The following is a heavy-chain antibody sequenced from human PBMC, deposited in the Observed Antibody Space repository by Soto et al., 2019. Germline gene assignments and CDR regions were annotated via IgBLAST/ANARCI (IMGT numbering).Heavy chain of an antibody. J-gene: IGHJ4*02. CDR2: IFATSTTI. D-gene: IGHD3-9*01. V-gene: IGHV3-48*04. CDR1: GFPFSSYS. CDR3: ARDKDWAFDY. Sequence: GGSLRLSCLASGFPFSSYSLVWVRQAPGKGLEWVSYIFATSTTIYYADPVKGRFTVSRDNAQNSLFLLMNSLRAEDTAVYYSARDKDWAFDYWGQGTLVTVSS.